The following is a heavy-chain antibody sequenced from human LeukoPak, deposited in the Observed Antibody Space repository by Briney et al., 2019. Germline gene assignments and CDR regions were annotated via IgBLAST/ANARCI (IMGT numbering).Heavy chain of an antibody. V-gene: IGHV4-34*01. J-gene: IGHJ3*02. Sequence: NPSETLSLTCAVYGGSFSGYYWSWIRQPPGKGLEWIGEINHSGSTNYNPSLKSRVTMSVDTSKNQFSLKLSSVTAADTAVYFCARGPYSYDSSGAFDIWGQGTMDTVSS. CDR2: INHSGST. CDR3: ARGPYSYDSSGAFDI. CDR1: GGSFSGYY. D-gene: IGHD3-22*01.